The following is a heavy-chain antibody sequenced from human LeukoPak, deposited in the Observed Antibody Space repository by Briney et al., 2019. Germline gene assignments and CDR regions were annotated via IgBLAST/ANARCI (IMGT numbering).Heavy chain of an antibody. V-gene: IGHV4-39*07. CDR1: GGSISSSGYY. Sequence: SETLSLTCTVSGGSISSSGYYWGWIRQPPGNGLEWIGSIYYSGSTYYNPSLKSRVTISLDTSKNQFSRKLSSVTAADTAVYYCARGKYSYAYFGAYYFDYWGQGTLVTVSS. D-gene: IGHD5-18*01. CDR2: IYYSGST. J-gene: IGHJ4*02. CDR3: ARGKYSYAYFGAYYFDY.